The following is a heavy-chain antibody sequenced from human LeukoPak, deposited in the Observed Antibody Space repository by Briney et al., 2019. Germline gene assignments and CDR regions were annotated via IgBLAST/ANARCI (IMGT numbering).Heavy chain of an antibody. Sequence: PGGSLRLSCAASGFTFSTYSINWVRQAPGKGLEWVSAISGSGGSTYYADSVKGRFTISRDNSKNTLYLQMNSLRAEDTAVYYCEKGTAYGDYLDAFDIWGQGTMVTVSS. CDR2: ISGSGGST. CDR3: EKGTAYGDYLDAFDI. CDR1: GFTFSTYS. V-gene: IGHV3-23*01. D-gene: IGHD4-17*01. J-gene: IGHJ3*02.